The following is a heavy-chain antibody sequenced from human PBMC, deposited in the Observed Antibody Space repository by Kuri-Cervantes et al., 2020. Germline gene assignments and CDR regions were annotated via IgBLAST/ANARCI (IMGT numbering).Heavy chain of an antibody. Sequence: GGSLRLSCAASGFTFSSYGMHWVRQAPGKGLEWVAVISYDGSNKYYADSVKGRFTISRDNSKNTLYPQMNSLRAEDTAVYYCAKDSYYDFWSGYSSYYYYYGMDVWGQGTTVTVSS. CDR3: AKDSYYDFWSGYSSYYYYYGMDV. V-gene: IGHV3-30*18. J-gene: IGHJ6*02. D-gene: IGHD3-3*01. CDR2: ISYDGSNK. CDR1: GFTFSSYG.